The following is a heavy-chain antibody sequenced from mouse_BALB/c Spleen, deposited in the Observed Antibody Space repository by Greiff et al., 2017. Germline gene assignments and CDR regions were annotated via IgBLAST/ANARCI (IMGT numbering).Heavy chain of an antibody. CDR2: ISPSNGGT. CDR1: GYTFTSYY. CDR3: TRGGWEHYYYAMDY. D-gene: IGHD3-3*01. J-gene: IGHJ4*01. V-gene: IGHV1S81*02. Sequence: QVQLKESGAELVKPGASVKLSCKASGYTFTSYYMYWVKQRPGQGLEWIGEISPSNGGTNFNEKFKSKATLTVDKSSSTAYMQLSSLTSEDSAVLYCTRGGWEHYYYAMDYWGQGTSVTVSS.